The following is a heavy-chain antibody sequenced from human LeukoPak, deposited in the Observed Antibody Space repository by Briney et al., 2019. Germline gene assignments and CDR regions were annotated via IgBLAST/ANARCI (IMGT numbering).Heavy chain of an antibody. V-gene: IGHV1-69*06. D-gene: IGHD1-26*01. CDR3: ARDAQWELRAFDV. J-gene: IGHJ3*01. Sequence: ASVKVSCKTIGGRFTSYGFSWVRQAPGQGLEWMGGIIPIFDRPNYAQKFEGRVTITADKSTNTTYMEISSLTSDDTAVYYCARDAQWELRAFDVWGWGTMVIVSS. CDR2: IIPIFDRP. CDR1: GGRFTSYG.